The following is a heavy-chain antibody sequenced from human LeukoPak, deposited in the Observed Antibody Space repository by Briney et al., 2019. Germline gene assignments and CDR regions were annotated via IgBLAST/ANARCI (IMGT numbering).Heavy chain of an antibody. D-gene: IGHD2-2*02. V-gene: IGHV4-4*07. CDR2: IYTSGST. J-gene: IGHJ2*01. Sequence: PSETLSLTCTVSGGSISSYYWSWIRQPAGKGLEWIGRIYTSGSTNYNPSLKSRVTMSVDTSKNQFSLKLSPVTAADTAVYYCARGYCSSTSCYRAPFDLWGRGTLVTVSS. CDR1: GGSISSYY. CDR3: ARGYCSSTSCYRAPFDL.